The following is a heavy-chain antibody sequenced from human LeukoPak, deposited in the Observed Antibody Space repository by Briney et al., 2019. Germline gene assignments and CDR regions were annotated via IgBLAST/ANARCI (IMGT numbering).Heavy chain of an antibody. CDR1: GYTFTVYY. Sequence: ASVRVSFKTSGYTFTVYYLHWVRQAPGQGPEWMGGIDPNSGGTNYAQKFQGRVTVTRDTSTSTVYMELSGLRSDDTAVYYCARVPGPYTTSRFDYWGQGTLVTVSS. CDR2: IDPNSGGT. V-gene: IGHV1-2*02. D-gene: IGHD2-2*02. CDR3: ARVPGPYTTSRFDY. J-gene: IGHJ4*02.